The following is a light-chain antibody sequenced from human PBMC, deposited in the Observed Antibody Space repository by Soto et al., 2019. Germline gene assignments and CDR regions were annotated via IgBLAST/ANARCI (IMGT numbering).Light chain of an antibody. CDR3: QQADSFPLT. V-gene: IGKV1-12*01. J-gene: IGKJ4*01. CDR1: QDISTL. Sequence: DIQMTQSPSILSASVGDRVTITCRASQDISTLLAWYQQKPGKAPKLLIYGASTLESGVPSRFSGRGSGTDFTLTISSLQPEDFATYFCQQADSFPLTFGGGTKVEIK. CDR2: GAS.